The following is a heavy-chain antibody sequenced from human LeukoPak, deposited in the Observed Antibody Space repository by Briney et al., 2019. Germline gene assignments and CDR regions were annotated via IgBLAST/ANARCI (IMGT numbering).Heavy chain of an antibody. J-gene: IGHJ4*02. CDR1: GFTFDDYA. D-gene: IGHD5-12*01. V-gene: IGHV3-9*01. Sequence: GGSLRLSCAASGFTFDDYAMHWVRQAPGKGLEWVSGISWNSGSIGYADSVKGRFTISRDNAKNSLYLQMNSLRAEDTALYYCAKAYYGYSGYDPSYYFVYWGQGTLVTVSS. CDR3: AKAYYGYSGYDPSYYFVY. CDR2: ISWNSGSI.